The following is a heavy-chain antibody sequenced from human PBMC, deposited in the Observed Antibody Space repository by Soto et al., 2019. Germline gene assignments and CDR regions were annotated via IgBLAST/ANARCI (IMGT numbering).Heavy chain of an antibody. J-gene: IGHJ4*02. CDR2: ISGSGGST. CDR1: GFTFSSYA. CDR3: AKVPPGYSYGSRGVDY. D-gene: IGHD5-18*01. Sequence: EVQLLESGGGLVQPGGSLRLSCAASGFTFSSYAMSWVRQAPGKGLEWVSAISGSGGSTYYADSVKGRFTISRDNSKNTLYLQMNSLRAEDTAVYYCAKVPPGYSYGSRGVDYWGQGTLVTVSS. V-gene: IGHV3-23*01.